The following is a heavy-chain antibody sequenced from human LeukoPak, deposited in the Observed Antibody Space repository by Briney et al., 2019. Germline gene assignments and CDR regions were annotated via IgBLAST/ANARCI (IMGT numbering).Heavy chain of an antibody. Sequence: PVKVSCKASGGTFSSYAISWVRQAPGQGREWMGRIIPIFGTANYAQKFQGRVTITTDESTSTAYMELSSLRSEDTAVYYCARGYGEYEPYYFDYWGQGTLVTVSS. J-gene: IGHJ4*02. V-gene: IGHV1-69*05. D-gene: IGHD4-17*01. CDR1: GGTFSSYA. CDR2: IIPIFGTA. CDR3: ARGYGEYEPYYFDY.